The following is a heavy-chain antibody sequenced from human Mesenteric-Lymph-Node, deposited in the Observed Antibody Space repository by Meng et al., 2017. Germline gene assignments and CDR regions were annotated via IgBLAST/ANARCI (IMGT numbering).Heavy chain of an antibody. CDR2: ISAYNGNT. CDR1: GYTFTSYG. D-gene: IGHD6-13*01. Sequence: QGQLVQSGSELKKPGALVKVSCKASGYTFTSYGISWVRQAPGQGLEWMGWISAYNGNTNYAQKLRGRVTMTTDTSTSTAYMELRSLRSDDTAVYYCARVFLAAAGQNWFDPWGQGTLVTASS. CDR3: ARVFLAAAGQNWFDP. J-gene: IGHJ5*02. V-gene: IGHV1-18*01.